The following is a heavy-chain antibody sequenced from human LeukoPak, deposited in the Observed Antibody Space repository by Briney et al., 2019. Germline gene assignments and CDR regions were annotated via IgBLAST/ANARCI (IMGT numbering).Heavy chain of an antibody. J-gene: IGHJ4*02. V-gene: IGHV1-46*01. CDR1: GYTFTSYY. CDR3: ARCYDSSGYYVY. D-gene: IGHD3-22*01. Sequence: ASVKVSCKASGYTFTSYYMHWVRQAPGQGLEWMGIINPSGGSTSYAQQFQGRVTMTSDTSTSIVYMELSSLRSEDTAVYYCARCYDSSGYYVYWGQGTLVTVSS. CDR2: INPSGGST.